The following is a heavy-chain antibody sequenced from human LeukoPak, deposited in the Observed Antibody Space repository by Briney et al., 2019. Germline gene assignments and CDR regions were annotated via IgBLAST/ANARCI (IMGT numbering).Heavy chain of an antibody. Sequence: GGSLRLSCLVSGFSVSNNYVSWVRQAPGKGLQWVSNIYGDGSTNYADSVRGRFTISRDNSKNTYYLQMNSLRTEDTAVYYCARSTTTDAFDIWGQGTMVTVSS. CDR3: ARSTTTDAFDI. CDR1: GFSVSNNY. CDR2: IYGDGST. D-gene: IGHD4-17*01. V-gene: IGHV3-53*01. J-gene: IGHJ3*02.